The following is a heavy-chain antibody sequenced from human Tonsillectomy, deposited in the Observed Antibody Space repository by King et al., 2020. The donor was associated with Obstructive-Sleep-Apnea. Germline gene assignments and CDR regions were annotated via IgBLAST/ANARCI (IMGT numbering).Heavy chain of an antibody. CDR3: AKDSWMGAMRTGMDV. J-gene: IGHJ6*02. V-gene: IGHV3-23*04. CDR2: ISGSGGST. Sequence: VQLVESGGGLVQPGGSLRLSCAASGFTFSNYAISWVRQAPGKGLWWVSGISGSGGSTHYADSVKGRLNLSRDNSKNTLYMQMNSLRAEDTAVYYCAKDSWMGAMRTGMDVWGQGTTVTVSS. D-gene: IGHD1-26*01. CDR1: GFTFSNYA.